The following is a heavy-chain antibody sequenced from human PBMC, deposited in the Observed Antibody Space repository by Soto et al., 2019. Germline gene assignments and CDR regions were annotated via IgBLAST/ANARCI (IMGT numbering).Heavy chain of an antibody. CDR3: ARVLEDYFDY. Sequence: ESGGGLVHPGGSLRLSCAASGFTFSSYEMNWVRQAPGKGLEWVSYISSSGSTIYYADSVKGRFTISRDNAKNSLYLQMNSLRAEDTAVYYCARVLEDYFDYWGQGTLVTVSS. J-gene: IGHJ4*02. CDR2: ISSSGSTI. V-gene: IGHV3-48*03. CDR1: GFTFSSYE.